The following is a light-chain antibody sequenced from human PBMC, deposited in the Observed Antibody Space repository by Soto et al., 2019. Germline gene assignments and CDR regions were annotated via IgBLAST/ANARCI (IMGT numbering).Light chain of an antibody. V-gene: IGLV2-14*01. CDR3: SSYVTRASYV. CDR2: DVT. Sequence: QSVLTQPASVSGSPGHSITISCTGTSSDIGGHNAVSWYQQYSGEAPRLLIYDVTSRAAGVSNRFSASKSGNTASLTISGLQAEDEADYYCSSYVTRASYVLGPGTTVTVL. J-gene: IGLJ1*01. CDR1: SSDIGGHNA.